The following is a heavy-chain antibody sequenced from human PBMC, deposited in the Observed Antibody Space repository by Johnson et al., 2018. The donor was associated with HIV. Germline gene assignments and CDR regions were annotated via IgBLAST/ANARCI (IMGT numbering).Heavy chain of an antibody. CDR2: ISGSGGST. CDR1: GITFSTYA. CDR3: ASPRWLVPHDAFDI. D-gene: IGHD6-19*01. J-gene: IGHJ3*02. V-gene: IGHV3-23*04. Sequence: EVQLVESGGGLVQPGGSLRLSCAASGITFSTYAMSWVRQAPGKGLEWVSGISGSGGSTYYADSLKGRFTISRDNSKNTLYLQMNSLRAEDTAVYYCASPRWLVPHDAFDIWGQGTMVTVSS.